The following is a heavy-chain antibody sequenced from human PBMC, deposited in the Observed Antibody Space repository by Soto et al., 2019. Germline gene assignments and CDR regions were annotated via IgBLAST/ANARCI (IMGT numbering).Heavy chain of an antibody. CDR1: GGSISSSSYY. CDR2: IYYSGST. J-gene: IGHJ4*02. D-gene: IGHD6-19*01. V-gene: IGHV4-39*01. CDR3: ARLSHRLVQFDY. Sequence: SETLSLTCAVSGGSISSSSYYWGWIRQPPGKGLEWIGSIYYSGSTYYNPSLKSRVTISVDTSKNQFSLKLSSVTAADTAVYYCARLSHRLVQFDYWGQGTLVTVSS.